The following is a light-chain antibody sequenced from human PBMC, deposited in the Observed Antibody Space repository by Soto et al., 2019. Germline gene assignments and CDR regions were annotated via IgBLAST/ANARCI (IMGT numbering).Light chain of an antibody. CDR1: SSNIGAGYD. CDR3: QSYDTSLSVV. V-gene: IGLV1-40*01. Sequence: QSVLTQPPSASGAPGQRVTISCTGSSSNIGAGYDVHWYQQLPGTAPKLLMYANSNRPSGVPDRFSGSKSGTSASLAITGLQAEDEADYYCQSYDTSLSVVFGGGTKLTVL. J-gene: IGLJ2*01. CDR2: ANS.